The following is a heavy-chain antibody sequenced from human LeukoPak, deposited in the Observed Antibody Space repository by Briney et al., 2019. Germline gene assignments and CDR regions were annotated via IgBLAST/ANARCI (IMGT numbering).Heavy chain of an antibody. J-gene: IGHJ4*02. CDR3: AKDSGAYGDHEGVDY. CDR2: IRYDGSNK. V-gene: IGHV3-30*02. Sequence: GGSLRLSCAASGFTFSSYGMHWVRQAPGKGLEGVAFIRYDGSNKYYADSVKGRFTISRDNSKNTLYLQMNSLRAEDTAVYYCAKDSGAYGDHEGVDYWGQGTLVTVSS. D-gene: IGHD4-17*01. CDR1: GFTFSSYG.